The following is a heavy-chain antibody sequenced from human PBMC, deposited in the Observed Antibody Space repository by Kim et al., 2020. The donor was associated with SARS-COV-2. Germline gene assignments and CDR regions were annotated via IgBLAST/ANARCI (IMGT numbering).Heavy chain of an antibody. J-gene: IGHJ4*02. CDR3: ARPRGQLPKNYYFDY. Sequence: PSFQGQVTISADKSISTAYLQWSSLKASDTAMYYCARPRGQLPKNYYFDYWGQGTLVTVSS. V-gene: IGHV5-51*01. D-gene: IGHD2-2*01.